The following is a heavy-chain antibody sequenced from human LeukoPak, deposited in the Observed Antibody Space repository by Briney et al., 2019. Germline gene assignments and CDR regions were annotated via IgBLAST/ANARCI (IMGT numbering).Heavy chain of an antibody. CDR3: TTDCNHCYSSSWFDY. J-gene: IGHJ4*02. V-gene: IGHV3-49*04. CDR2: IRSNLYGGTP. Sequence: GGSLRLSCTASGFTFGDYAMTWVRQAPGKGLEWVGFIRSNLYGGTPEYAASVKGRFTISRDDSNSIAYLEMDSLKTDDTAVYYCTTDCNHCYSSSWFDYWGQGTLVTVSS. CDR1: GFTFGDYA. D-gene: IGHD6-13*01.